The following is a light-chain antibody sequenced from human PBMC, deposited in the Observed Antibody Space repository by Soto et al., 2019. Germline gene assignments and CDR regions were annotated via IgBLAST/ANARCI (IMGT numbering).Light chain of an antibody. V-gene: IGLV1-47*01. CDR3: AAWDDSLSGVV. J-gene: IGLJ2*01. Sequence: QSVLTQPPSASGTPGQRVTISCSGSSSNIGSNYVYWYQQLPGTVPQLLIYRNSERPSGVPDRFSGSKSGTSASLAISGLRSEDEADYYCAAWDDSLSGVVFGGGTKLDRP. CDR2: RNS. CDR1: SSNIGSNY.